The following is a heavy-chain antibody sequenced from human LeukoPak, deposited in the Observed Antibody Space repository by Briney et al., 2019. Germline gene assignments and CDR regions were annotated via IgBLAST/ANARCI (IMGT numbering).Heavy chain of an antibody. D-gene: IGHD3-10*01. CDR3: ARGYYGSGSSFFDY. CDR1: GGSISSYY. J-gene: IGHJ4*02. CDR2: ISSSGSTI. V-gene: IGHV3-11*01. Sequence: LSLTCTVSGGSISSYYWSWIRQPPGKGLEWVSYISSSGSTIYYADSVKGRFTISRDNAKNSLYLQMNSLRAEDMALYYCARGYYGSGSSFFDYWGQGTLVTVSS.